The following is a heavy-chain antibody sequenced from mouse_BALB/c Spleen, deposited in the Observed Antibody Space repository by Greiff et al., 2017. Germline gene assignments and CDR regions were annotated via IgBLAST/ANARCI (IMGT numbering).Heavy chain of an antibody. D-gene: IGHD3-1*01. J-gene: IGHJ2*01. CDR3: VRAARGFDY. CDR2: IWTGGGT. Sequence: QVQLQQSGPGLVAPSQSLSITCTVSGFSLTSYDISWIRQPPGKGLEWLGVIWTGGGTNYNSAFMSRLSISKDNSKSQVFLKMNSLQTDDTAIYYCVRAARGFDYWGQGTTLTVSS. CDR1: GFSLTSYD. V-gene: IGHV2-9-2*01.